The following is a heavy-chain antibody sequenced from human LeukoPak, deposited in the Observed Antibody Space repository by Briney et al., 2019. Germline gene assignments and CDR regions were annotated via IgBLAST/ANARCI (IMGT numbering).Heavy chain of an antibody. Sequence: SVKVSCKASGGTFSSYAISWVRQAPGQGLEWMGGIIPIFGTANYAQKFQGRVTITTDESTSTGYMELRSLRSDDTAVYYCARGDSGYDYGFDDWGQGTLVTVSS. D-gene: IGHD5-12*01. CDR1: GGTFSSYA. V-gene: IGHV1-69*05. J-gene: IGHJ4*02. CDR2: IIPIFGTA. CDR3: ARGDSGYDYGFDD.